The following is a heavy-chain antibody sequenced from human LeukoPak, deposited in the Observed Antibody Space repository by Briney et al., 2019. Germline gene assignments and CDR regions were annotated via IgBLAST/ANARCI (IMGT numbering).Heavy chain of an antibody. J-gene: IGHJ3*01. D-gene: IGHD2-2*01. Sequence: SVKVSCKXSEGTFSSYTISWVRQAPGQGLECMGRIIPILSIIHYSQNFQGRVTITADTSTTTSYMELSSLRSEDTAVYYCARSGWHCSSTSCYDFDLWGQGTLVAVSS. V-gene: IGHV1-69*02. CDR1: EGTFSSYT. CDR3: ARSGWHCSSTSCYDFDL. CDR2: IIPILSII.